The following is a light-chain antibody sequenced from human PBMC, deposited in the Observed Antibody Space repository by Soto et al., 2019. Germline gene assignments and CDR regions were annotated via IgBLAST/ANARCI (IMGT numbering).Light chain of an antibody. CDR3: QEYNNWPTVHS. J-gene: IGKJ2*03. Sequence: EIVMTQSPATLSVSPGERATLSCSASESVSSNLAWYQQTPGQAPRLLIYGASTMATGIPARFSGSGSGTELTLTISSLQSEDFAVYYFQEYNNWPTVHSFVHGTKLEI. CDR2: GAS. V-gene: IGKV3-15*01. CDR1: ESVSSN.